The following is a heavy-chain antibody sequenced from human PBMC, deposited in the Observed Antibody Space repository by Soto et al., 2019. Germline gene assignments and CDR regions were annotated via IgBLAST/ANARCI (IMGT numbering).Heavy chain of an antibody. J-gene: IGHJ6*03. CDR3: ARVSGLIYYFYMDV. D-gene: IGHD6-25*01. Sequence: GGSLRLSCAASGFTFSGYGVHWVRQAPGKGLEWVAVIRYDGSNKYYADSVKGRFTISRDNSKNTLYLQMNSLRAEDTAVYYCARVSGLIYYFYMDVWGKGTTVTVSS. V-gene: IGHV3-33*01. CDR1: GFTFSGYG. CDR2: IRYDGSNK.